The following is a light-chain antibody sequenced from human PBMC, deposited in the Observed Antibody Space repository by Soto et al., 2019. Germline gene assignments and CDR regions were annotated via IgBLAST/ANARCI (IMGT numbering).Light chain of an antibody. Sequence: QSALTQPASVSGSPGQSITISCTGTSSDVGRYNYVSWYQQHPGKAPKLMIYDVSNRPSGVSNRFSGSKSGNTASLTISGLQAVDEADYYCSSYTSSILFGGGTKVTVL. CDR3: SSYTSSIL. CDR1: SSDVGRYNY. V-gene: IGLV2-14*01. CDR2: DVS. J-gene: IGLJ2*01.